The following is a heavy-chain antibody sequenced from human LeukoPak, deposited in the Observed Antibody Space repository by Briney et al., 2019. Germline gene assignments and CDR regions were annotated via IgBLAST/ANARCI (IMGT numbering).Heavy chain of an antibody. V-gene: IGHV4-59*01. J-gene: IGHJ3*02. D-gene: IGHD1-26*01. CDR2: IYYSGST. CDR3: AREDPVVWELLPNNAFDI. CDR1: GGSISSYY. Sequence: PSETLSLTCTVSGGSISSYYWSWIRQPPGKGLEWIGYIYYSGSTNYNPSLKSRVTISVDTSKNQFSLKLSSVTAADTAVYYCAREDPVVWELLPNNAFDIWGQGTMVTVSS.